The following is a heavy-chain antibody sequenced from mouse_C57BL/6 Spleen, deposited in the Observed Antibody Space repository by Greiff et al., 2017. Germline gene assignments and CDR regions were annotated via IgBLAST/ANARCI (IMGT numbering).Heavy chain of an antibody. CDR2: IDPETGGT. D-gene: IGHD1-1*01. J-gene: IGHJ1*03. CDR1: GYTFTDYE. V-gene: IGHV1-15*01. Sequence: QVQLQQSGAELVRPGASVTLSCKASGYTFTDYEMHWVKQTPVHGLEWIGAIDPETGGTAYNQKFKGKAILTADKSSSTAYMELRSLTSADSAVYYCTRGTTDWYFDVWGTGTTVTVSS. CDR3: TRGTTDWYFDV.